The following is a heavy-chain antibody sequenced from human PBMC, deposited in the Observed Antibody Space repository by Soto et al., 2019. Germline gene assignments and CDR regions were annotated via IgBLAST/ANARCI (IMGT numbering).Heavy chain of an antibody. Sequence: QVQLVPSGAEVKKPGSSVKVSCKASGGTFSSYAISWVRQAPGQGLEWMGGIIPIFGTANYAQKFQGRGTIAADESTSTAYMELSSLRSEDTAVYYCATPYYYGSGSYLLGYYYYYGMDDWGQGTTVTVSS. J-gene: IGHJ6*02. D-gene: IGHD3-10*01. CDR3: ATPYYYGSGSYLLGYYYYYGMDD. CDR2: IIPIFGTA. V-gene: IGHV1-69*01. CDR1: GGTFSSYA.